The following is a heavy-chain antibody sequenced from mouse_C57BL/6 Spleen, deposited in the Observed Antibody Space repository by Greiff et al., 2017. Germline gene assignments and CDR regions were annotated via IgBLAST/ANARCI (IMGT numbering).Heavy chain of an antibody. CDR1: GYAFSSSW. Sequence: VQLQQSGPELVKPGASVKISCKASGYAFSSSWMNWVKQRPGKGLEWIGRIYPGDGDTNYNGKFKGKATLTADKSSSTAYMQLSSLTSEDSAVYFCARGYDYDGENAMDYWGQGTSVTVSS. D-gene: IGHD2-4*01. V-gene: IGHV1-82*01. J-gene: IGHJ4*01. CDR2: IYPGDGDT. CDR3: ARGYDYDGENAMDY.